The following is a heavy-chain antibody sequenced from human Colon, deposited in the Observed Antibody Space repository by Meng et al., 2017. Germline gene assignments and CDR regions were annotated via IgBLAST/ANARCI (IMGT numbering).Heavy chain of an antibody. J-gene: IGHJ5*01. D-gene: IGHD3-22*01. CDR2: IDNSGTI. CDR1: GGSFSSSRYY. Sequence: SETLSLTCTVSGGSFSSSRYYWGWIRQSPGKGLEWIGSIDNSGTISYNPSLKSRLNISLDTSNNHLSLKVTSVTAADTAVYYCARHHGSSNWFYYWGQGTLVTVSS. CDR3: ARHHGSSNWFYY. V-gene: IGHV4-39*07.